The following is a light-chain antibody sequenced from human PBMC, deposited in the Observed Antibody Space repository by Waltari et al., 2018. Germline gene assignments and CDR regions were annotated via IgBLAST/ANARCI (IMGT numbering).Light chain of an antibody. V-gene: IGKV3-11*01. CDR1: QSISSY. CDR2: GAS. J-gene: IGKJ1*01. Sequence: EVVLTQSPATLSLSPGARAILSCRASQSISSYLEWYQQKPGQAPRLLIYGASNRATGIPARFSGSGSGTDFTLTISSLEPEDFAVYYCQQRSGGPTFGQGTKVEIK. CDR3: QQRSGGPT.